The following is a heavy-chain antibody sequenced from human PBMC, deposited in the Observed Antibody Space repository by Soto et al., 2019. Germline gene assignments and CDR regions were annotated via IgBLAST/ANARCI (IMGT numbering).Heavy chain of an antibody. J-gene: IGHJ5*02. D-gene: IGHD2-15*01. Sequence: KPSETLSLTCIVSGGSISSGGYYWSWIRQHPGKGLEWIGYIYYSGSTYYNPSLKSRVTISVDTSKNQFSLKLSSVTAADTAVYYCARARLLNWFDPWGQGTLVTVSS. CDR3: ARARLLNWFDP. CDR1: GGSISSGGYY. CDR2: IYYSGST. V-gene: IGHV4-31*03.